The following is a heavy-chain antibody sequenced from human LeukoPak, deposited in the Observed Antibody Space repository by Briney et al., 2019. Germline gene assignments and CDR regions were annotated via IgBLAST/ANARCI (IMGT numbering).Heavy chain of an antibody. D-gene: IGHD3-22*01. CDR3: ARPNITSYYDSRGYDAFDV. V-gene: IGHV5-51*01. CDR1: GYNFTNYW. J-gene: IGHJ3*01. CDR2: IYPDDSDT. Sequence: PGESLKISCKGSGYNFTNYWIGWVRQMPGKGLEWMGLIYPDDSDTRYSPSFQGQVTISADKSVRTAYLQWSSLKASDTAMYYCARPNITSYYDSRGYDAFDVWGQGTMVTVSS.